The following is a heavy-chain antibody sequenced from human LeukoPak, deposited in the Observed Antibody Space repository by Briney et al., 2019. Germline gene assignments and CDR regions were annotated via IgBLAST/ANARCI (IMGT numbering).Heavy chain of an antibody. CDR2: ISGSGGST. V-gene: IGHV3-23*01. CDR1: GFTFSSYA. Sequence: PGRSLRLSCAASGFTFSSYAMHWVRQAPGKGLEWVSAISGSGGSTYYADSVKGRFTISRDNSKNTLYLQMNSLRAEDTAVYYCAKDPAVAGHPDYWGQGTLVTVSS. J-gene: IGHJ4*02. D-gene: IGHD6-19*01. CDR3: AKDPAVAGHPDY.